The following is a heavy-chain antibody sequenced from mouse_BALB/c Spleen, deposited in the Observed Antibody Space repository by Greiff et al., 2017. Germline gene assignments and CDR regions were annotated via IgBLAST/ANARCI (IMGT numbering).Heavy chain of an antibody. Sequence: EVKLVESGPELVKPGASVKMSCKASGYTFTSYVMHWVKQKPGQGLEWIGYINPYNDGTKYNEKFKGKATLTSDKSSSTAYMELSSLTSEDSAVYYCASYYYGSDWYFDVWGAGTTVTVSS. D-gene: IGHD1-1*01. J-gene: IGHJ1*01. CDR1: GYTFTSYV. CDR2: INPYNDGT. CDR3: ASYYYGSDWYFDV. V-gene: IGHV1-14*01.